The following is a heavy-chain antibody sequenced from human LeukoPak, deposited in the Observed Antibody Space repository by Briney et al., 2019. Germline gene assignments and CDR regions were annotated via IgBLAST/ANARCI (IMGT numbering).Heavy chain of an antibody. D-gene: IGHD5-24*01. J-gene: IGHJ4*02. CDR2: IYYSGST. Sequence: SETLSLTCTVSGGSISSSSYYWGWIRQPPGKGLEWIGSIYYSGSTYYNPSLKSRVTISVDTSKNQFSLKLSSVTAADTAVYYCARETPRDGYGPRTFDYWGQGTLVTVSS. CDR1: GGSISSSSYY. CDR3: ARETPRDGYGPRTFDY. V-gene: IGHV4-39*02.